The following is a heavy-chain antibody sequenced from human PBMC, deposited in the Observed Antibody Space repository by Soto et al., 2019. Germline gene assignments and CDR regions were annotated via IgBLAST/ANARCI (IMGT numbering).Heavy chain of an antibody. D-gene: IGHD5-18*01. V-gene: IGHV1-2*02. Sequence: QVQLVQSGAEVKKPGASVKVSCKASGYTFTANYMHWVRQAPGQGLEWVGWINPNSGGTNYAQEIQGRVTMTRDTSINTAYMELSRLRSDDTAVYYCARVDGYSYGLGGGYWGQVTLVTVSA. J-gene: IGHJ4*02. CDR3: ARVDGYSYGLGGGY. CDR2: INPNSGGT. CDR1: GYTFTANY.